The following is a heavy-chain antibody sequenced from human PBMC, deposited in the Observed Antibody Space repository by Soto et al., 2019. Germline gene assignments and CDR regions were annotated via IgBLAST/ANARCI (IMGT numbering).Heavy chain of an antibody. D-gene: IGHD6-25*01. V-gene: IGHV4-39*07. CDR2: IHYAGGP. CDR1: GAPISPGRYF. CDR3: AREDGNSGLDF. J-gene: IGHJ4*02. Sequence: HESGPGQVRPSETLSLTCTVSGAPISPGRYFWGWVRQPPGKGLEWIGRIHYAGGPSYTASLKTRVTISIDTSKHQFSLNLRYATATDTAVYFCAREDGNSGLDFWGQGTLVTVSS.